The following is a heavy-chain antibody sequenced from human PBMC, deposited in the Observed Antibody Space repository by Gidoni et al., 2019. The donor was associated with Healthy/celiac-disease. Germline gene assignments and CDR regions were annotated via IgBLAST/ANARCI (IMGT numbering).Heavy chain of an antibody. V-gene: IGHV3-7*03. Sequence: EVQLVEYGGGLVQTGGSLRLSWAASGFTFSSHWMSWVRQAPGKGLEWVSNIKQDGSEKYYVDSVKGRFTISRDNAKNSLYLQMNSLRAEDTAVYYCAREWWFGELLRGSLFDYWGQGTLVTVSS. D-gene: IGHD3-10*01. J-gene: IGHJ4*02. CDR1: GFTFSSHW. CDR3: AREWWFGELLRGSLFDY. CDR2: IKQDGSEK.